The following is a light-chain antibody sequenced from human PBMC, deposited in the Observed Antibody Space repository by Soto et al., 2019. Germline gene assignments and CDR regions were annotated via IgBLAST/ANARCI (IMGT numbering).Light chain of an antibody. CDR1: QSVSSN. V-gene: IGKV3-15*01. CDR2: GAS. CDR3: QQCNNWPWT. J-gene: IGKJ1*01. Sequence: EIVMTQSPVTLSVSPGERATLSCRASQSVSSNLAWYQQKPGQAPRLLIYGASTRATGIPARFSGSGSGTEXTLTIXSXXXXXXXVYYXQQCNNWPWTFGQGTKVEIK.